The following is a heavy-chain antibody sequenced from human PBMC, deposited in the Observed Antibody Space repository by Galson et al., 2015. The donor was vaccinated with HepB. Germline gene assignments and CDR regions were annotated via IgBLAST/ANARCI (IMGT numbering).Heavy chain of an antibody. CDR2: ISGNGGST. Sequence: SLRLSCAASGFTFNNYTMYWVRQAPGKGLEYVSGISGNGGSTYYADSVKGRFTISRDNSKSTLYFQMSSLRAEDTAVYYCVKGSNVVVIPDYFDYWGQGTLVTVSS. CDR3: VKGSNVVVIPDYFDY. CDR1: GFTFNNYT. V-gene: IGHV3-64D*06. J-gene: IGHJ4*02. D-gene: IGHD3-22*01.